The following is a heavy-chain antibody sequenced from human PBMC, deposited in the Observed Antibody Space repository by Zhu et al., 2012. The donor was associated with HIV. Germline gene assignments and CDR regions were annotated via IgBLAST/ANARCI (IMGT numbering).Heavy chain of an antibody. J-gene: IGHJ4*02. CDR2: IYYSGST. D-gene: IGHD2-15*01. CDR3: ARGPIGCWDY. Sequence: QVQLQESGPGLVKPSETLSLTCTVSGGSISSHYWSWIRQPPGKGLEWIGYIYYSGSTNYNPSLKSRVTISVDTSKNQFSLKLSSVTAADTAVYYCARGPIGCWDYWGQGTLGHRSPQ. V-gene: IGHV4-59*11. CDR1: GGSISSHY.